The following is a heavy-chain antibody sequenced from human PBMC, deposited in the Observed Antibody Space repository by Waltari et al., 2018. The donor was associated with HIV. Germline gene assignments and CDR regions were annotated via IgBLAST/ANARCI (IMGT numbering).Heavy chain of an antibody. CDR1: ALPFRGFT. CDR2: ISSTSNTI. Sequence: VQLVESGGGLVQPGGHLSISYALSALPFRGFTLNWVRQAPEKGLEWVSYISSTSNTIYYADSVKGRFTVSRDNAKNSLSLQMNSLRAEDTAVYFCAKEVVALPHYYYYGLDVWGQGTTVTVSS. V-gene: IGHV3-48*04. CDR3: AKEVVALPHYYYYGLDV. D-gene: IGHD2-15*01. J-gene: IGHJ6*02.